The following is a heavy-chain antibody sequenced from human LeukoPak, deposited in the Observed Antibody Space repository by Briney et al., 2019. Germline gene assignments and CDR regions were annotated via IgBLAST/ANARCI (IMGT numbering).Heavy chain of an antibody. CDR2: IHYSGST. Sequence: KTSETLSLTCIVSGGSIRTSSYYWGWIRQTPGKGLEWIGSIHYSGSTYYNPSLKSRVTISVESTQFSLNLMSVTPADTATYYCARDDAASYYSWFGTWGQGILVTVS. J-gene: IGHJ5*02. D-gene: IGHD1-26*01. CDR3: ARDDAASYYSWFGT. V-gene: IGHV4-39*07. CDR1: GGSIRTSSYY.